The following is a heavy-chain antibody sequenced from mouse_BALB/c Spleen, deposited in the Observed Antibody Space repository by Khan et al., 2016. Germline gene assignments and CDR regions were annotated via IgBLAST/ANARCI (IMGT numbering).Heavy chain of an antibody. D-gene: IGHD3-1*01. J-gene: IGHJ4*01. Sequence: QVQLKQSGPELVKPGASVNMSCKASGYTFTDYVIGWVKQRTGQGIEWIGEIYPGSNNIYYNEKFKDKATLTADKSSSTAYMQLSSLTSEDSAVFFWARSGSLSYYTLDYWGQGASVTVSS. CDR1: GYTFTDYV. V-gene: IGHV1-77*01. CDR2: IYPGSNNI. CDR3: ARSGSLSYYTLDY.